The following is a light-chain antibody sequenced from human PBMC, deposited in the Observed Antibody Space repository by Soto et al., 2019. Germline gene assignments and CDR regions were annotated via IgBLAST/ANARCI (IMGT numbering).Light chain of an antibody. Sequence: EIVMTQSPATLSVSPGERATLSCRASQSVSSNLAWYQQKPGQAPRLLFYAASTRATGIPARFSGSGSGTEFTLTISSLQSEDFAVYYCQQYNKWPPYTFGQGTKLEIK. CDR1: QSVSSN. CDR3: QQYNKWPPYT. V-gene: IGKV3-15*01. CDR2: AAS. J-gene: IGKJ2*01.